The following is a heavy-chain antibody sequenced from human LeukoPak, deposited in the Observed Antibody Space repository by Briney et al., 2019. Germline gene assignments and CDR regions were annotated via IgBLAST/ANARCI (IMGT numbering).Heavy chain of an antibody. CDR1: GYTFTSYY. CDR3: ARDWTDSYGYDGAFDI. Sequence: ASVKVSCKASGYTFTSYYMHWVRQAPGQGLEWMGIINPSGGSTSYAQKFRGRVTMTRDTSTSTVYMELSSLRSEDTAVYYCARDWTDSYGYDGAFDIWGQGTMVTVSS. D-gene: IGHD5-18*01. V-gene: IGHV1-46*01. J-gene: IGHJ3*02. CDR2: INPSGGST.